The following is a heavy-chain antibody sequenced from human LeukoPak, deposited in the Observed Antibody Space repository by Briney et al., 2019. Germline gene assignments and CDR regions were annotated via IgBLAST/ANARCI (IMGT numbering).Heavy chain of an antibody. Sequence: PSETLSLTCTVSGGSISSYYWSWIRQPPGKGLEWIGYIYYSGSTNYNPSLKSRVTISVDTSKNQFSLKLSSVTAADTAVYYCARLSKDSPRGLIGGGYYGMDVWGQGTTVTVSS. D-gene: IGHD2-15*01. CDR3: ARLSKDSPRGLIGGGYYGMDV. CDR1: GGSISSYY. J-gene: IGHJ6*02. V-gene: IGHV4-59*08. CDR2: IYYSGST.